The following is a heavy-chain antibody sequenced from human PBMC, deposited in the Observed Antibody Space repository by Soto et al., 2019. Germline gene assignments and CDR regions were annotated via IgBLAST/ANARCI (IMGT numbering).Heavy chain of an antibody. D-gene: IGHD5-18*01. CDR1: GGSLSTYY. J-gene: IGHJ5*02. CDR2: VFYSGNT. V-gene: IGHV4-59*01. Sequence: QVQLQESGPGLVKPSETLSLTCTVSGGSLSTYYWSWIRQPPGKGLEWIGRVFYSGNTNYNPSLESRVTILIDTSKNQFSLNLRSANVADTAIYFCARGRRDTSEVDPWGQGTLVTVSS. CDR3: ARGRRDTSEVDP.